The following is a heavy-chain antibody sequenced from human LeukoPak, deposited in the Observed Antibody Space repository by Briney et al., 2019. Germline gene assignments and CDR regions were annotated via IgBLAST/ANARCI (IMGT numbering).Heavy chain of an antibody. V-gene: IGHV4-61*01. CDR3: ARAGEIAAAGPFDY. Sequence: PSETLSLTCTVSGDSFTSVTDYWAWIRQPPGKGLEWIGYIYYSGSTNYNPSLKSRVTISVDTSKNQFSLKLSAVTAADTAVYYCARAGEIAAAGPFDYWGQGTLVTVSS. CDR1: GDSFTSVTDY. D-gene: IGHD6-13*01. J-gene: IGHJ4*02. CDR2: IYYSGST.